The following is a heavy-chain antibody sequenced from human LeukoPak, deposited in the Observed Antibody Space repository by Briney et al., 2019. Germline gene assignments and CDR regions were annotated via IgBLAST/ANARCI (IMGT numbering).Heavy chain of an antibody. CDR2: IYYSGST. CDR3: ARWGGIVVVT. J-gene: IGHJ5*02. CDR1: GGSISSYY. Sequence: SETLSLTCTVSGGSISSYYWSWIRQPPGKGLEWIGYIYYSGSTNYNPSLKSRVTISVDTSKNQFSLKLSSVTAADTAVYYCARWGGIVVVTWGQGTLVTVSS. D-gene: IGHD2-2*01. V-gene: IGHV4-59*12.